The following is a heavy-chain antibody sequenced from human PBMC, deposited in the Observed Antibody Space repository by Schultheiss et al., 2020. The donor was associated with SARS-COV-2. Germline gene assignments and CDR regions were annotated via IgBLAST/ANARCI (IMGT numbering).Heavy chain of an antibody. D-gene: IGHD2-2*01. J-gene: IGHJ6*02. V-gene: IGHV4-34*01. CDR2: INHSGST. CDR3: ARSGVPAAPYYYGMDV. CDR1: GGSFSGYY. Sequence: SETLSLTCAVYGGSFSGYYWSWIRQPPGKGLEWIGEINHSGSTNYNPSLKSRVTISVDTSKNQFSLELSSVTAADTAVYYCARSGVPAAPYYYGMDVWGQGTTVTVSS.